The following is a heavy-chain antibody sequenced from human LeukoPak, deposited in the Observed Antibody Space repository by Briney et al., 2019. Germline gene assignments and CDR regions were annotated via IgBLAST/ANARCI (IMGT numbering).Heavy chain of an antibody. CDR1: GGSFSGYY. J-gene: IGHJ3*02. CDR2: INHSGST. V-gene: IGHV4-34*01. D-gene: IGHD2-15*01. Sequence: SETLSLTCAVYGGSFSGYYWSWIRQPPGKGLEWIGEINHSGSTNYNPSLKSRVTVSVDTSKNQFSLKLSSVTAADTAVYYCAGRPDAFDIWGQGTMVTVSS. CDR3: AGRPDAFDI.